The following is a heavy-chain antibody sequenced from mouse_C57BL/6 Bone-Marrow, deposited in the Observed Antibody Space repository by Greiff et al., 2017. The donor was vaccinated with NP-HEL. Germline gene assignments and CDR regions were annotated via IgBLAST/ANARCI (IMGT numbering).Heavy chain of an antibody. Sequence: VQLQQSGPVLVKPGASVKMSCKASGYTFTDYYMNWVKQSHGKSLEWIGVINPYNGGTSYNQKFKGKATLTVDTSSSTAYMELNSLTSEDSAVYYCARWSYAMDYWGQGTSVTVSS. J-gene: IGHJ4*01. V-gene: IGHV1-19*01. CDR3: ARWSYAMDY. CDR2: INPYNGGT. CDR1: GYTFTDYY.